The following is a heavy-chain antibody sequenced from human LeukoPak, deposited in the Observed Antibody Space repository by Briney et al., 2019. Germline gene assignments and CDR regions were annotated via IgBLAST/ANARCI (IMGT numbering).Heavy chain of an antibody. D-gene: IGHD5-24*01. CDR1: GGSISSSSYY. CDR3: ARPSMATNPIDAFDI. CDR2: IYYSGST. Sequence: SETLSLTCTVSGGSISSSSYYWGWIRQPPGKGLEWIGSIYYSGSTYYNPSLKSRVTISVDTSKNQFSLKLSSVTAADTAVYYCARPSMATNPIDAFDIWGQGTMVTVSS. J-gene: IGHJ3*02. V-gene: IGHV4-39*01.